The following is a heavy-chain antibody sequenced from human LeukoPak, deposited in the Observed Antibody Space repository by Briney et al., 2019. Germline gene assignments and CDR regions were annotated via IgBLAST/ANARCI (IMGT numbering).Heavy chain of an antibody. CDR1: GFTFSSFW. CDR2: MDSDGSTE. J-gene: IGHJ3*02. D-gene: IGHD6-19*01. CDR3: ARDPGWGAYDI. Sequence: GGSLRLSCAASGFTFSSFWMTWVRQAPGRGLQSVASMDSDGSTENYVGSVKGRFTISRDNAKNSLYLQMNSLRGEDTSMYYCARDPGWGAYDIWGQGTMVTVSS. V-gene: IGHV3-7*01.